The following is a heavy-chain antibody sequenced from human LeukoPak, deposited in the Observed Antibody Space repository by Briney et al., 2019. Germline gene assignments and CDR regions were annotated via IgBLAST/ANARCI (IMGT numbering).Heavy chain of an antibody. CDR1: GGTFSSYA. CDR2: IIPIFGTA. CDR3: AGYRVKVVTSYYFDY. D-gene: IGHD4-23*01. Sequence: GASVKVSCKASGGTFSSYAISWVRQAPGQGLEWMGGIIPIFGTANYAQKFQGRVTITTDESTSTAYMELSSLRSEDTAVYYCAGYRVKVVTSYYFDYWGQGTLVTVSS. V-gene: IGHV1-69*05. J-gene: IGHJ4*02.